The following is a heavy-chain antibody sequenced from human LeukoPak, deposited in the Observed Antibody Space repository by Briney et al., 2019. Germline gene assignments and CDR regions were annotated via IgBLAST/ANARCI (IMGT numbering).Heavy chain of an antibody. D-gene: IGHD3-16*01. Sequence: KSGGSLRLSAAGSGFTVCDIYMNWIRQAPGKGLEWVSYISSTSIYTNYADSVKGRFTISRDNAKNSLYLQMNSLRAEDTAVYFCARDKEGGHINFVNWGQGTLVTVSS. V-gene: IGHV3-11*05. CDR1: GFTVCDIY. CDR3: ARDKEGGHINFVN. CDR2: ISSTSIYT. J-gene: IGHJ4*02.